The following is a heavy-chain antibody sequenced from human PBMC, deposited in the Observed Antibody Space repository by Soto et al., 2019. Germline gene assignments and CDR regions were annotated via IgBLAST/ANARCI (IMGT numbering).Heavy chain of an antibody. CDR3: TREWALLL. V-gene: IGHV3-48*01. D-gene: IGHD3-10*01. J-gene: IGHJ4*02. CDR1: GFTFSSNS. CDR2: ISSSSSTI. Sequence: EVQLVQSGGDLVQPGGSLRLSCVASGFTFSSNSMKWVRQAPGKGLEWVSYISSSSSTIYYADSVKGRFTISRDNAKNSLYLQMNSLRAEDTAVYYCTREWALLLWGQGTLVTVSS.